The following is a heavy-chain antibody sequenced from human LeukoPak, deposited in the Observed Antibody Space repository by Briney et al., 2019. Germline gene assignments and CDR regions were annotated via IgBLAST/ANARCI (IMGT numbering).Heavy chain of an antibody. CDR3: AKDRYCTSSSCPIDY. Sequence: GGSLRLSCVGSGFNFDEYAMHWVRHPPGKGLEWVSSISSNSDDIGYADSVKGRFTISRDSAKKSLYLHMNSLRVEDTALYYCAKDRYCTSSSCPIDYRGQGTLVTVSS. CDR2: ISSNSDDI. CDR1: GFNFDEYA. J-gene: IGHJ4*02. D-gene: IGHD2-8*01. V-gene: IGHV3-9*01.